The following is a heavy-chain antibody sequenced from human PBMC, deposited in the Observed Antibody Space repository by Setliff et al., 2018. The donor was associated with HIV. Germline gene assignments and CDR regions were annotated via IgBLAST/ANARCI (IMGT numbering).Heavy chain of an antibody. V-gene: IGHV4-4*09. D-gene: IGHD3-10*01. CDR3: ARRIDDSGSFPDKNWFDT. Sequence: PSETLSLTCTVSGDSISSYSWNWIRQSPGGGLEWIGFIFSSGSTKYNPSLQSRVTMSMDTSKNQFSLRLTSVTAADTAVYYCARRIDDSGSFPDKNWFDTRGQGSLVTVSS. CDR2: IFSSGST. CDR1: GDSISSYS. J-gene: IGHJ5*02.